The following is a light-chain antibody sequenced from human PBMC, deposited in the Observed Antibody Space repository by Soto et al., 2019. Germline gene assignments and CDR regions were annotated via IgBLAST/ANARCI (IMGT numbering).Light chain of an antibody. CDR1: QSISSW. V-gene: IGKV1-5*01. CDR3: QQYNSDWT. CDR2: DAS. Sequence: DIQMTQSPSTLSASVGDRVSITCRASQSISSWLAWYQQKPGKAPKLLIYDASSLESGVPSRFSGSGSVTEFTLTINRLQPEDFATYYCQQYNSDWTFGQGTKVEIK. J-gene: IGKJ1*01.